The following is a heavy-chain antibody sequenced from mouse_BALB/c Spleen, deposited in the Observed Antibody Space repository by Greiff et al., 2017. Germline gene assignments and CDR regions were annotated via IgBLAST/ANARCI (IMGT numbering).Heavy chain of an antibody. CDR1: GFSLTSYD. D-gene: IGHD2-3*01. CDR3: VRENDGYYYFDY. J-gene: IGHJ2*01. CDR2: IWTGGGT. Sequence: VQVVESGPGLVAPSQSLSITCTVSGFSLTSYDISWIRQPPGKGLEWLGVIWTGGGTNYNSAFMSRLSISKDNSKSQVFLKMNSLQTDDTAIYYCVRENDGYYYFDYWGQGTTLTVSS. V-gene: IGHV2-9-2*01.